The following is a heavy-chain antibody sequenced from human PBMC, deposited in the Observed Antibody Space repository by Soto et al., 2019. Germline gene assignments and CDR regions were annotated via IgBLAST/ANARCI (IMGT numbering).Heavy chain of an antibody. CDR3: ASSCSYGYYGMDV. V-gene: IGHV3-21*01. J-gene: IGHJ6*04. D-gene: IGHD2-2*01. CDR1: GFTFSSYS. Sequence: PGGSLRLSCAASGFTFSSYSMNWVRQAPGKGLEWVSSISSSSSYIYYADSVKGRFTISRDNAKNSLYLQMNSLRAEDTAVYYCASSCSYGYYGMDVWGKGTTVTVSS. CDR2: ISSSSSYI.